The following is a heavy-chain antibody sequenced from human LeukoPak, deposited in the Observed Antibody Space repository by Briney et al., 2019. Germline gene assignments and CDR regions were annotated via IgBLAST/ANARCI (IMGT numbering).Heavy chain of an antibody. CDR1: GYTFTSYG. D-gene: IGHD3-10*01. V-gene: IGHV1-18*01. Sequence: ASVKVSCKASGYTFTSYGISWVRQAPGQGLEWMGWISAYNGNTNYAQKLQGRVTMTTDTSTSTAYMELRSLRSDDTAVYYCARDHDLLWFGELSSYYYYMDVWGKGTTVTISS. J-gene: IGHJ6*03. CDR2: ISAYNGNT. CDR3: ARDHDLLWFGELSSYYYYMDV.